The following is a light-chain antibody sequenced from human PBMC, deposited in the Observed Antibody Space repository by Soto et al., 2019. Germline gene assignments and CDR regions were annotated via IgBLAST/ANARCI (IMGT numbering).Light chain of an antibody. CDR2: ATS. V-gene: IGKV1-39*01. CDR3: QQSYSTPPGT. CDR1: QSISTY. J-gene: IGKJ1*01. Sequence: DIQIAQTPASLSASVGGRFSMTCGASQSISTYLIWYQQKPGKAPKLLIYATSSLQSGVPSRFSGSGSGTDFTLTISSLQPEDFATYYCQQSYSTPPGTFGQGTKVDI.